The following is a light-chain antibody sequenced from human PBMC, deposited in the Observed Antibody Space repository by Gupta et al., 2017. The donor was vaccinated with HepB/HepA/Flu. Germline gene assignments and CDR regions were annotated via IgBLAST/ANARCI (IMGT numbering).Light chain of an antibody. CDR2: AAS. CDR1: QSISSY. CDR3: HQSYSTPLYT. J-gene: IGKJ2*01. Sequence: DSQMTQYPSSLSASVGDRVTITCRASQSISSYLNWYQQKPGKAPKLLIYAASSLQSWVPSRFSGSGSGTDFTLTISSLQPEDFATYYCHQSYSTPLYTFGQGTKLEIK. V-gene: IGKV1-39*01.